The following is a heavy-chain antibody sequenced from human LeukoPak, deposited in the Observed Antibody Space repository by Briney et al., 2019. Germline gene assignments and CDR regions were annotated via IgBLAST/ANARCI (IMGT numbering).Heavy chain of an antibody. CDR1: GFTFSSYG. V-gene: IGHV3-23*01. CDR3: AKDKWELPPFDY. Sequence: GGSLRLSCAGSGFTFSSYGMSWVRHAPGKGLEWVSAISGSGGSTYYADSVKGRFTISRDNSKNTLYLQMNSLRAEDTAVYYCAKDKWELPPFDYWGQGTWVTVPS. CDR2: ISGSGGST. J-gene: IGHJ4*02. D-gene: IGHD1-26*01.